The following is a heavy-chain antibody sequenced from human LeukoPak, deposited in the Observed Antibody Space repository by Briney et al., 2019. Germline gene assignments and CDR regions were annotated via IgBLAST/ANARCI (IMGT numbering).Heavy chain of an antibody. CDR3: ARDGGYSYGPT. D-gene: IGHD5-18*01. Sequence: GGSLRLSCAASGFTFSSYAMSWVRQAPGKGLEWVSAISGSGGSTYYANSVKGRFTISRDNSKNTLYLQMGSLRAEDMAVYYCARDGGYSYGPTWGRGTLVTVSS. V-gene: IGHV3-64*01. J-gene: IGHJ5*02. CDR2: ISGSGGST. CDR1: GFTFSSYA.